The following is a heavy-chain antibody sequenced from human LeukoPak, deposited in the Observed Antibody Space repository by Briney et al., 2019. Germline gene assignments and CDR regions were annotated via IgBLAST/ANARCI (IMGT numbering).Heavy chain of an antibody. J-gene: IGHJ4*02. CDR3: ARGGSILRYFDWLLHY. CDR2: INHSGST. V-gene: IGHV4-34*01. D-gene: IGHD3-9*01. Sequence: SSETLSLTCAVYGGSFSGYYWSWIRQPPGKGLEWIGEINHSGSTNYNPSLKSRVTISVDTSKNQFSLKLSSVTAADTAVYYCARGGSILRYFDWLLHYWGQGTLVTVSS. CDR1: GGSFSGYY.